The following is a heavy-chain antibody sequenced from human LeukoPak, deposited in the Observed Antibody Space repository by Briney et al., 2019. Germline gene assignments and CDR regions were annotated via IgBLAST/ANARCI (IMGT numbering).Heavy chain of an antibody. CDR1: GGSISSDNYQ. CDR2: INYSGST. Sequence: PSETLSLTCTVSGGSISSDNYQWSWIRQPPGKGLEWLGYINYSGSTYYNPSLKSRVTISVDTSKNQFSLKLSSVTAADTAMYYCARYGSGSTWFDPWGQGTLVSVSS. V-gene: IGHV4-30-4*01. CDR3: ARYGSGSTWFDP. D-gene: IGHD3-10*01. J-gene: IGHJ5*02.